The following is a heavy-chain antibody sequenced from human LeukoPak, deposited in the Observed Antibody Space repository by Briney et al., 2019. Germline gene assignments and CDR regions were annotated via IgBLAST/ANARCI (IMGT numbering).Heavy chain of an antibody. V-gene: IGHV4-30-2*01. CDR3: ARGALETYYYDSSGSPFDY. J-gene: IGHJ4*02. CDR2: IYHSRST. Sequence: SQTLSFTCAVSGVSISSGGYSWRWLRQPPGKGLEWIVYIYHSRSTYYNPSLKSRVTISVDRSKNQFSLKLSSVTAADTAVYYCARGALETYYYDSSGSPFDYWGQGTLVTVSS. D-gene: IGHD3-22*01. CDR1: GVSISSGGYS.